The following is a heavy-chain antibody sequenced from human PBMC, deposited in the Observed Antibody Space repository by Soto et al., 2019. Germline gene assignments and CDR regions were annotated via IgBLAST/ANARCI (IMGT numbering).Heavy chain of an antibody. V-gene: IGHV1-18*04. J-gene: IGHJ3*02. CDR1: GYTFTSYG. Sequence: TSVKVSCKASGYTFTSYGISWGRQAPVQGLEWMGWISAYNANTNYAQKLQGRVTMTTDTSTSTAYMELRSLRSHDTAVYYCARVIGGTQPRAFDIRGQGTMVTVAS. CDR3: ARVIGGTQPRAFDI. CDR2: ISAYNANT. D-gene: IGHD1-26*01.